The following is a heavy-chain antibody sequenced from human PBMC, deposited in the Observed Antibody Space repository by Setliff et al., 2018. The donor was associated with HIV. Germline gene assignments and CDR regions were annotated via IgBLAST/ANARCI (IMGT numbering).Heavy chain of an antibody. Sequence: SETLSLTCAVYGESFSGYYWTWIRQSPGKGLEWIGEINHSGSTNYNMSLWSRVTISLDASRNQFSLELISVTAADTAVYYCAGGPGTTSIDYWAQGTLVTVSS. V-gene: IGHV4-34*01. CDR2: INHSGST. CDR3: AGGPGTTSIDY. D-gene: IGHD1-26*01. J-gene: IGHJ4*02. CDR1: GESFSGYY.